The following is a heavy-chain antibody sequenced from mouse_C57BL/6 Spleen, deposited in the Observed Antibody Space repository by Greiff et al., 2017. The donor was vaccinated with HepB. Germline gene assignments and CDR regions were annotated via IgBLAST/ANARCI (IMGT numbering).Heavy chain of an antibody. CDR3: ERRDGYSWFAY. V-gene: IGHV5-2*01. CDR1: EYEFPSHD. CDR2: INSDGGST. J-gene: IGHJ3*01. D-gene: IGHD2-3*01. Sequence: EVQRVESGGGLVQPGESLKLSCESNEYEFPSHDMSWVRKTPEKRLELVAAINSDGGSTYYPDTMERRYIISRDNAKKTLYLQMSRLRSEDTALYYCERRDGYSWFAYWGQGTLVTVSA.